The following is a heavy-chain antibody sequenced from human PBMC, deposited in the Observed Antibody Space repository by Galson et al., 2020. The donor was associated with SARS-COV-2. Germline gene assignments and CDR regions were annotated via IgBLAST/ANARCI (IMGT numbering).Heavy chain of an antibody. CDR2: VYYSGST. CDR1: GGSVSSYY. D-gene: IGHD2-15*01. J-gene: IGHJ3*02. Sequence: SETLSLTCTVSGGSVSSYYWTWIRQPPGKGLEWIGYVYYSGSTSYNPSLKSRVTISVDTSKNQFSLKLSSVTAADTAVYYCARVDCSGGSCYYYAFDIWGQGTMVIVS. CDR3: ARVDCSGGSCYYYAFDI. V-gene: IGHV4-59*02.